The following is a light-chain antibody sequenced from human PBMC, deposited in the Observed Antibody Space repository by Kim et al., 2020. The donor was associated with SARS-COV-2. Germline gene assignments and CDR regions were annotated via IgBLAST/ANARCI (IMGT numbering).Light chain of an antibody. J-gene: IGKJ4*01. V-gene: IGKV3-11*01. Sequence: EIVLTQSPATLSLSPGERATLSCRASRSVSASLAWYQQRPGQAPRLLIYDASNRATGIPARFSGSGSGTDFTLSISSLEPEDFAVYFCQRRSNWPLTFGGRTKVYIK. CDR2: DAS. CDR1: RSVSAS. CDR3: QRRSNWPLT.